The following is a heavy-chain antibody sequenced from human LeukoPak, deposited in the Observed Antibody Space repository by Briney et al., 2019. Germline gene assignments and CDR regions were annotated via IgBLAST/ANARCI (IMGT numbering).Heavy chain of an antibody. CDR1: GGSISSSSYY. CDR3: ARYCSGGSCQD. D-gene: IGHD2-15*01. V-gene: IGHV4-39*01. Sequence: PSETLSLTCTVSGGSISSSSYYWGWIRQPPGKGLEWIGSICYSGSTYYNPSLKSRVTISVDTSKNQFSLKLSSVTAADTAVYYCARYCSGGSCQDWGQGTLVTVSS. J-gene: IGHJ4*02. CDR2: ICYSGST.